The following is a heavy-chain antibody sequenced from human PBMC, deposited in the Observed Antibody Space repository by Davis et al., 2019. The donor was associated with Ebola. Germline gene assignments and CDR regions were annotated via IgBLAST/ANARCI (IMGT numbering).Heavy chain of an antibody. D-gene: IGHD5-18*01. CDR2: ISYDGSNK. CDR3: ASAVKDTAMGRSAFDI. CDR1: GFTFSSYA. J-gene: IGHJ3*02. Sequence: GESLKISCAASGFTFSSYAMHWVRQAPGKGLEWVAVISYDGSNKYYADSVKGRFTISRDNSKNTLYLQMNSLRAEDTAVYYCASAVKDTAMGRSAFDIWGQGTMVTVSS. V-gene: IGHV3-30-3*01.